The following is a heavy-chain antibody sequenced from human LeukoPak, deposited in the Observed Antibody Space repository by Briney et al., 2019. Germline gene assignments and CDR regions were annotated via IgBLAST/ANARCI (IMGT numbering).Heavy chain of an antibody. CDR3: AREGRGSYQWNFDY. CDR2: ISYDGSNK. D-gene: IGHD1-26*01. CDR1: GFTFSSYA. J-gene: IGHJ4*02. Sequence: GGSLRLSCAASGFTFSSYAMHWGRQARGKGLEWVAVISYDGSNKYYADSVKGRFTLSRDNSKNTLYLQMNSLRAEDTAVYYCAREGRGSYQWNFDYWGQGTLVTVSS. V-gene: IGHV3-30*04.